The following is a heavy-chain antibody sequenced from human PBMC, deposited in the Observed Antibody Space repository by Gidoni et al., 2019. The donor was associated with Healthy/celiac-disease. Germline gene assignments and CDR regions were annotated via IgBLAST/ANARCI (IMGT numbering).Heavy chain of an antibody. J-gene: IGHJ4*02. Sequence: QVQLVESGGGVVQPGRSLRLSCAAPGFTFSSYAMHLVRQAPGKGLEWVTIISYDGSHKYYADSVKGRFTISRDNSKNTLYLQMNSLRAEDTAVYYCARGPHLGSGYSSNNLPPDYWGQGTLVTVSS. V-gene: IGHV3-30-3*01. CDR2: ISYDGSHK. D-gene: IGHD6-13*01. CDR1: GFTFSSYA. CDR3: ARGPHLGSGYSSNNLPPDY.